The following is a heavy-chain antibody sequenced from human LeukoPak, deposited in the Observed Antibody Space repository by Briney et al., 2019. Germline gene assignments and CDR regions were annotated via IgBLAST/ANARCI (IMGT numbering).Heavy chain of an antibody. D-gene: IGHD2-2*02. Sequence: SVKVSCKASGGTFSSYAISWVRQAPGQGLEWMGGIIPIFGTANYAQKFQGRVTITADESTSTAYMEPSSLRSEDTAVYYCAVGLGYCSSTSCYMDYWGQGTLVTVSS. V-gene: IGHV1-69*01. J-gene: IGHJ4*02. CDR2: IIPIFGTA. CDR1: GGTFSSYA. CDR3: AVGLGYCSSTSCYMDY.